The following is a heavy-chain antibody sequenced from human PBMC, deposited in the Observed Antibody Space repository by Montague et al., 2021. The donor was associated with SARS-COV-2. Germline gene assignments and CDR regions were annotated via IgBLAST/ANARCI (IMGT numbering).Heavy chain of an antibody. V-gene: IGHV6-1*01. Sequence: CAISGDSDGGVELSSRWEEQTPERRSGYLVGTYLTSGRNNDQAPSVKGRLTVNPDKSKNQFSLHLNSVTPEDTAVYYCARDGDGWEVPFDFWSQGTLVTVSA. CDR2: TYLTSGRNN. CDR3: ARDGDGWEVPFDF. D-gene: IGHD1-26*01. J-gene: IGHJ4*01. CDR1: GDSDGGVELS.